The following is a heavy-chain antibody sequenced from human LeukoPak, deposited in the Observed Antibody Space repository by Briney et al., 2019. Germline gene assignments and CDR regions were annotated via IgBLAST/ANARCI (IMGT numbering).Heavy chain of an antibody. V-gene: IGHV4-31*03. CDR2: IYYSGST. CDR1: GGSISSGGYY. CDR3: ARGRDDYSNYRTDYYYGMDV. Sequence: SETLSLTCTVSGGSISSGGYYWSWIRQHPGKGLEWIGYIYYSGSTYYNPSLKSRVTISADTSKNQFSLKLSSVTAADTAVYYCARGRDDYSNYRTDYYYGMDVWGQGTTVTVSS. D-gene: IGHD4-11*01. J-gene: IGHJ6*02.